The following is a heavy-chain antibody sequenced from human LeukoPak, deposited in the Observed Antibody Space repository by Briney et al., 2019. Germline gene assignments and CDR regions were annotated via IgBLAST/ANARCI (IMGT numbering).Heavy chain of an antibody. CDR1: GFTFSNYW. Sequence: PGESLRLSCSASGFTFSNYWMCWVRQAPGKGLEWVASIKRDGSEEYFVDSVKGRFTISSDNAKNSVYLQMNSLRVEDTAVYYCARLRFYEFDYWGQGTLVSVSS. D-gene: IGHD3-16*01. J-gene: IGHJ4*02. CDR2: IKRDGSEE. V-gene: IGHV3-7*01. CDR3: ARLRFYEFDY.